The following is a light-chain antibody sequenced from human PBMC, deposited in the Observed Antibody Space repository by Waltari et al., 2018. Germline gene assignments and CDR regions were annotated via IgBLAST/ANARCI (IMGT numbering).Light chain of an antibody. V-gene: IGKV1-5*03. J-gene: IGKJ2*01. Sequence: DIQMTQSPSTLSASVGDRVTITCRASQSISIWLAWYQQKPGKAPKLLISRPFSLESGVPTRYSGNGSGTEFTLTISNLQTDDFATYYCQHYNKYPVAFGQGTKLEI. CDR1: QSISIW. CDR3: QHYNKYPVA. CDR2: RPF.